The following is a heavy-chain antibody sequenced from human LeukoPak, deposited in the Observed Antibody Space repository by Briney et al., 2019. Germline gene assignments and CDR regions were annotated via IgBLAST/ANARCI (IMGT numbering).Heavy chain of an antibody. D-gene: IGHD3-16*01. J-gene: IGHJ1*01. Sequence: GASVKVSCKASGYTFTSYAMNWVRQAPGQGLEWMGWINTNTGNPTYAQGFTGRFVFSLDTSVSTAYLQISSLKAEDTAVYYCARDHISYYDYVWGSPKHWGQGTLVTVSS. CDR2: INTNTGNP. V-gene: IGHV7-4-1*02. CDR1: GYTFTSYA. CDR3: ARDHISYYDYVWGSPKH.